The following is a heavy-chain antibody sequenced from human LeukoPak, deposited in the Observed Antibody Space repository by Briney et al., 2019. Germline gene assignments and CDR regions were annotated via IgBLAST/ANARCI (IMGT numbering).Heavy chain of an antibody. D-gene: IGHD5-18*01. CDR3: ASLDTAHPSGVH. V-gene: IGHV3-7*01. CDR2: MKRDGGEK. J-gene: IGHJ4*02. CDR1: TFTFTPGW. Sequence: PGGSLRLSCEASTFTFTPGWMSWFRQAPGKGLEWVAMMKRDGGEKHYVDSVRGRFTISRDNAKNSLYLQMDSLRDEDTAVYYCASLDTAHPSGVHWGQGTLVTVSS.